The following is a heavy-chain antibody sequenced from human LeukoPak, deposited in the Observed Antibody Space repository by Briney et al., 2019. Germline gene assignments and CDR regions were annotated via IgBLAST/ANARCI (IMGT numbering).Heavy chain of an antibody. CDR3: ASHGGL. Sequence: PGGSLRLSCAASGFSFSSYGMHWVSQAPGKGLEWVAVIWYDGSNKNYADSVKGRFTISRDNSKNMLYLQMNSLRVEDTALYYCASHGGLWGQGTLVTVSS. V-gene: IGHV3-33*01. CDR1: GFSFSSYG. D-gene: IGHD5-12*01. CDR2: IWYDGSNK. J-gene: IGHJ4*02.